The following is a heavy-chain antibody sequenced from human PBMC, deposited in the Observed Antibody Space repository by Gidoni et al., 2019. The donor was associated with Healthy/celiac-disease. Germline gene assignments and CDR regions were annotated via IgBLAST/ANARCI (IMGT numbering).Heavy chain of an antibody. CDR2: ISSSSSYI. CDR1: GFTFSSYS. V-gene: IGHV3-21*01. Sequence: EVQLVESGGGLVKPGGSLRLSCAASGFTFSSYSMNVVRQAPGKGLEWVSSISSSSSYIYYADSVKGRFTISRDNAKNSLYLQMNSLRAEDTAVYYCARAVNYDILTGYYNTPGPGKYYFDYWGQGTLVTVSS. CDR3: ARAVNYDILTGYYNTPGPGKYYFDY. D-gene: IGHD3-9*01. J-gene: IGHJ4*02.